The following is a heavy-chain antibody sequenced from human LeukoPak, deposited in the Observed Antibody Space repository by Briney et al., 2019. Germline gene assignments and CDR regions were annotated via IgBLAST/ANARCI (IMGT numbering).Heavy chain of an antibody. Sequence: GGSLRLSCAASGFTFSTYAMSWVRQSPGKGLVWVSRINSNGSSTSYADSVKGRFTISRDNAKNTLHLQMTSLRAEDTALYYCAKGGATICDNWGQGTLVTVSS. CDR1: GFTFSTYA. D-gene: IGHD5-12*01. V-gene: IGHV3-74*01. CDR2: INSNGSST. J-gene: IGHJ4*02. CDR3: AKGGATICDN.